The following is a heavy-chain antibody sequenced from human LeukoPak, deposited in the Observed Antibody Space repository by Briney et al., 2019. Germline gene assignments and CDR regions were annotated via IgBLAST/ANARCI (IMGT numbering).Heavy chain of an antibody. D-gene: IGHD3-10*01. V-gene: IGHV3-43D*03. CDR2: ISWDGGST. Sequence: GGSLRLSCAASGFTFDDYAMHWVRQAPGKGLEWVSLISWDGGSTYYAGSVKGRFTISRDNSKNSLYLQMNSLRAEDTALYYCAKARGSVSYSFVPLDYWGQGTLVTVSS. CDR1: GFTFDDYA. J-gene: IGHJ4*02. CDR3: AKARGSVSYSFVPLDY.